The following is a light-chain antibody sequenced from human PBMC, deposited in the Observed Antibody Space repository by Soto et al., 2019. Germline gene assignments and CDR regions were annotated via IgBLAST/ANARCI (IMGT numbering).Light chain of an antibody. V-gene: IGKV3-11*01. J-gene: IGKJ3*01. CDR3: QQRNNWS. CDR1: QSVGTY. CDR2: DAS. Sequence: EIVLTQSPATLSLSPGERATLSCWASQSVGTYLAWYQQKPGQAPRLLIYDASTRATGVPARFSGSGSGTDFTLTLSSLEPDDSAVYYCQQRNNWSFGPGTKVDIK.